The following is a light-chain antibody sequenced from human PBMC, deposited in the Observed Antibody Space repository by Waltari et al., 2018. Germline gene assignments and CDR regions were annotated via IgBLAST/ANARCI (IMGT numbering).Light chain of an antibody. CDR1: SSNMGGNY. CDR2: NNN. Sequence: QSVLSQPPSASGTPGQRVTISCSGCSSNMGGNYVYWDQQLPGTAPKLLIYNNNQRPSGVPDRFSGSKSGSSVSLAISGLRSEDEADYYCAAWDDSLSGWVFGGGTKVTVL. V-gene: IGLV1-47*02. J-gene: IGLJ3*02. CDR3: AAWDDSLSGWV.